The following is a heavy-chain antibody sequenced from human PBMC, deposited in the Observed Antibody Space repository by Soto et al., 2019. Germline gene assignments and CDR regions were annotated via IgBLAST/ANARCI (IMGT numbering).Heavy chain of an antibody. CDR3: ARARYNVNHEAGYYYYGMDA. CDR1: GGSISSYY. Sequence: PSETLSLTCTVSGGSISSYYWSWIRQPPGKGLEWIGYIYYSGSTNYNPSLKSRVTISVDTSKNQFSLKLSSVTAADTAVYYCARARYNVNHEAGYYYYGMDAWGQGSTVTVSS. J-gene: IGHJ6*02. D-gene: IGHD1-20*01. V-gene: IGHV4-59*01. CDR2: IYYSGST.